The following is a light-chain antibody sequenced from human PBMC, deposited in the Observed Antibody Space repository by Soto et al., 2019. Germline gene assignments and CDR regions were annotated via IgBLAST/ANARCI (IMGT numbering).Light chain of an antibody. V-gene: IGLV3-21*04. CDR1: NIGDKR. Sequence: SSELTQPPSVSVAPEKTTTITCGGNNIGDKRVHWYRQKPGQAPVLLISYDSDRPSGIPERFSGSNSGNTATLTISRVKAGDEADYYCQVWDIMTDNDVLGGGTKVTVL. CDR3: QVWDIMTDNDV. CDR2: YDS. J-gene: IGLJ1*01.